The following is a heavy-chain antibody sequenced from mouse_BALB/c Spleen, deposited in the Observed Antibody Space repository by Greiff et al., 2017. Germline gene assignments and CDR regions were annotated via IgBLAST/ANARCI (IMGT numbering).Heavy chain of an antibody. V-gene: IGHV1-54*01. CDR1: GYAFTNYL. Sequence: QVQLQQSGAELVRPGTSVKVSCTASGYAFTNYLIEWVKQRPGQGLEWIGVINPGSGGTNYNETFKGKATLTADKSSSTDYMQLSSLTSDDSAVYFCARSRGIPGGFAYWGQGTLVTVSA. CDR2: INPGSGGT. CDR3: ARSRGIPGGFAY. J-gene: IGHJ3*01.